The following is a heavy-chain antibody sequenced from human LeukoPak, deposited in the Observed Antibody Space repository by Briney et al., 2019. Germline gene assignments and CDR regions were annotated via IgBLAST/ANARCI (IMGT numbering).Heavy chain of an antibody. CDR2: ISGSGGYT. V-gene: IGHV3-23*01. Sequence: GGSLRLSCAASGFTFSSYAMSWVRQAPGKGLEWLAAISGSGGYTYYADSVKGRFTISSDISKSTLYLHLNSLRVEDTAAYYCAKDRWGSSWYLKGFDYWGQGILLTVSS. CDR1: GFTFSSYA. J-gene: IGHJ4*02. D-gene: IGHD6-13*01. CDR3: AKDRWGSSWYLKGFDY.